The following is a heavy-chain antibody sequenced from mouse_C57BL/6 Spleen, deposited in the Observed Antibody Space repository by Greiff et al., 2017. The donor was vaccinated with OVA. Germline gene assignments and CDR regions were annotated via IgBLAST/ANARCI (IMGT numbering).Heavy chain of an antibody. V-gene: IGHV1-55*01. CDR2: IYPGSGST. Sequence: VQLQQPGAELVKPGASVKMSCKASGYTFTSYWITWVKQRPGQGLEWIGDIYPGSGSTNYNEKFKSKATLTVDKSSSTTYMQLSSLTSEDSAVYYCARRIRDMITTVVAHWYFDVWGTGTTVTVSS. J-gene: IGHJ1*03. CDR1: GYTFTSYW. CDR3: ARRIRDMITTVVAHWYFDV. D-gene: IGHD1-1*01.